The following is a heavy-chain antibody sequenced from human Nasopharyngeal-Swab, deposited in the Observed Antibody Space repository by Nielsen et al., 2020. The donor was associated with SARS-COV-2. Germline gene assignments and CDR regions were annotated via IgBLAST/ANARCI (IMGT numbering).Heavy chain of an antibody. D-gene: IGHD3-3*01. CDR1: GYTFTSYD. J-gene: IGHJ3*02. V-gene: IGHV1-8*01. Sequence: ASVKVSCKASGYTFTSYDINWMRQATGQGLEWMGWMNPNSGNTGYAQKFQGRVTMTRNTSISTAYMELSSLRSEDTAVYYCARASVAGPSTIFGVVDDAFDIWGQGTMVTVSS. CDR3: ARASVAGPSTIFGVVDDAFDI. CDR2: MNPNSGNT.